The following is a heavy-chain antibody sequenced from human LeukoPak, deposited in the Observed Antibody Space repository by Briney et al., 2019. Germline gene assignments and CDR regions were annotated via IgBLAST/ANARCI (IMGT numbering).Heavy chain of an antibody. CDR1: GXTFGDYA. V-gene: IGHV3-49*03. Sequence: GRSLRLSCTASGXTFGDYAMSWFRQAPGEGLEWVGFNRSKAHGGTTEYAASVKGRFTISRDDSNSIAYLQMDSLKTEDTAVYYCTRAGRYCSGGSCYSFYWGQGTLVTVSS. D-gene: IGHD2-15*01. CDR3: TRAGRYCSGGSCYSFY. CDR2: NRSKAHGGTT. J-gene: IGHJ4*02.